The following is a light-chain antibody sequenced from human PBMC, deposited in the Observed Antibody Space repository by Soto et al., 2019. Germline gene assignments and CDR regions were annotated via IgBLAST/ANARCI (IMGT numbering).Light chain of an antibody. CDR3: EQYDNLPLT. CDR1: QDISNY. V-gene: IGKV1-33*01. CDR2: DAS. J-gene: IGKJ4*01. Sequence: QMVQYGNCVYAGVGGRITITCQASQDISNYLNWYQQKPGKAPKLLIYDASNLETGVPSRFSGSGSGTDFTFTMSTLHPGDIATYYCEQYDNLPLTVGGGTKVDIK.